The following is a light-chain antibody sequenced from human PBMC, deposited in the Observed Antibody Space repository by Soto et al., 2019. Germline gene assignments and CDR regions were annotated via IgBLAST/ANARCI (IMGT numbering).Light chain of an antibody. J-gene: IGLJ2*01. CDR2: NNN. CDR3: AAWDDSLNGRL. CDR1: RSNIGSNH. V-gene: IGLV1-44*01. Sequence: QSVLTQPPSVSATPGQRVTIACSGGRSNIGSNHVYWYQHLPGTAPKLVIYNNNHRPSGVPDRFSGSKSGTSASLAISGLQSEDEADYYCAAWDDSLNGRLFGGGTKVTVL.